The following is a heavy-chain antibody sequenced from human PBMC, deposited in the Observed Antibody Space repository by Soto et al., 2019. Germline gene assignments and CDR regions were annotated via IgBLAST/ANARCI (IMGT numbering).Heavy chain of an antibody. CDR1: GGTFSSYT. D-gene: IGHD3-3*01. J-gene: IGHJ3*02. V-gene: IGHV1-69*02. Sequence: SVKVSCKASGGTFSSYTISWVRQAPGQGLEWMGRIIPILGIANYAQKFQGRVTITADKSTSTAYMELSSLRSEDTAVYYCARIPQYYDFWSGKLGAFDIWGQGTMVTVSS. CDR3: ARIPQYYDFWSGKLGAFDI. CDR2: IIPILGIA.